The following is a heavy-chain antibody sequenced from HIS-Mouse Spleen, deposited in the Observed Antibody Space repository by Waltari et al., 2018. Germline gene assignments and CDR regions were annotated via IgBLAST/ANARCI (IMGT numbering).Heavy chain of an antibody. D-gene: IGHD3-9*01. CDR2: ISRSSIYI. CDR3: ASLYYDILTGYYRDY. Sequence: EVQLVESGGGLVKPGGSLRLSCAASGLTFSSYSMNWVRQAPGKGLGWFSYISRSSIYIYYADSVKGRFTISRDNAKNSLYLQMNSLGAEDTAVYYCASLYYDILTGYYRDYWGQGTLVTVSS. V-gene: IGHV3-21*05. J-gene: IGHJ4*02. CDR1: GLTFSSYS.